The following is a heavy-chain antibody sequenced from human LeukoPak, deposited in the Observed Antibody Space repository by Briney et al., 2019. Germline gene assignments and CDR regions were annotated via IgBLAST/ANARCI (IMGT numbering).Heavy chain of an antibody. CDR3: ARDWESSIVAWYFDL. D-gene: IGHD6-6*01. Sequence: GGSLRLSCAASGFTFSSHSINWVRQAPGKGLEWVSSISSSSSYIYYADSVKGRFTISRDNAKNSLYLQMNSLRAEDTAVYYCARDWESSIVAWYFDLWGRGTLFTVSS. CDR1: GFTFSSHS. J-gene: IGHJ2*01. V-gene: IGHV3-21*01. CDR2: ISSSSSYI.